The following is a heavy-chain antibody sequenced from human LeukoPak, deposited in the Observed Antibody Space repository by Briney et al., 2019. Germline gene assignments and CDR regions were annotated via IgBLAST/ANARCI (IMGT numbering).Heavy chain of an antibody. V-gene: IGHV1-69*13. CDR2: IIPIFGTA. CDR1: GYTFTSYA. D-gene: IGHD4-17*01. J-gene: IGHJ5*02. Sequence: GASVKVSCKASGYTFTSYAMHWVRQAPGQRLEWMGGIIPIFGTANYAQKFQGRVTITADESTSTAYMELSSLRSEDTAVYYCASDYGDYNWFDPWGQGTLVTVSS. CDR3: ASDYGDYNWFDP.